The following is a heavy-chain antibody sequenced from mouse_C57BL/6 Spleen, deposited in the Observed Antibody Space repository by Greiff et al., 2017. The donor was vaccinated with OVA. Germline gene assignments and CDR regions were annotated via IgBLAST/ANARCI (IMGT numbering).Heavy chain of an antibody. D-gene: IGHD3-2*02. V-gene: IGHV1-69*01. J-gene: IGHJ3*01. CDR3: ASLDSSGPFAY. CDR1: GYTFTSYW. CDR2: IDPSDSYT. Sequence: QVQLKQPGAELVMPGASVKLSCKASGYTFTSYWMHWVKQRPGQGLEWIGEIDPSDSYTNYNQKFKGKSTLTVDKSSSTAYMQLSSLTSEDSAVYYCASLDSSGPFAYWGQGTLVTVSA.